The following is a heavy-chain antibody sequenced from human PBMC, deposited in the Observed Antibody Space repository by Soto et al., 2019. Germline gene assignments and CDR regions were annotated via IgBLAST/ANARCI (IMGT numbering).Heavy chain of an antibody. V-gene: IGHV4-39*01. J-gene: IGHJ4*02. Sequence: QLQLQESGPGLVKPSETLSLTCTVSGGSISSSSYYWGWIRQPPGKGLEWIGSIYYSGSTYYNPSLTSRATISVDTSKHQFSLKLSSVTAADTAVYYCARFAGGSTPQVADHYWGQGTLVTVSS. D-gene: IGHD2-2*01. CDR3: ARFAGGSTPQVADHY. CDR1: GGSISSSSYY. CDR2: IYYSGST.